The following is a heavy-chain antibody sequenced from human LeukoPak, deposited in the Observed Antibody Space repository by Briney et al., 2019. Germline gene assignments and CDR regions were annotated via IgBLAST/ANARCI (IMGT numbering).Heavy chain of an antibody. CDR2: ISNDGNTK. Sequence: QPGRSLRLSCAASGFTFSSYAMHWVRQAPGKGLEWVALISNDGNTKYYADSVKGRFTISRDNSKNTLYLQLSSLRAEDTALYHCARDHGYSSSWYAVDSWGQGTLVTVSS. V-gene: IGHV3-30-3*01. J-gene: IGHJ5*01. CDR1: GFTFSSYA. CDR3: ARDHGYSSSWYAVDS. D-gene: IGHD6-13*01.